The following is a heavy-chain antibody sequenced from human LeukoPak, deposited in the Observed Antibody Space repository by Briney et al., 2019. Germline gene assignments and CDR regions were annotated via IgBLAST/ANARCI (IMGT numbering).Heavy chain of an antibody. Sequence: SETLSLTCTVSGGSISSYYWSWIRQPPGKGLEWIGYIYYSGSTNYDPSLKSRVTISVDTSKNQSSLKLSSVTAADTAVYYCARGGTRRITAVAGVTSDYWGQGTLVTVSS. CDR1: GGSISSYY. CDR3: ARGGTRRITAVAGVTSDY. D-gene: IGHD6-19*01. J-gene: IGHJ4*02. CDR2: IYYSGST. V-gene: IGHV4-59*01.